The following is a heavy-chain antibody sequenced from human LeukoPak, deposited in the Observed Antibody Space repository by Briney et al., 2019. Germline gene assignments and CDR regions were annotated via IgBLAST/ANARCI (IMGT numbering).Heavy chain of an antibody. CDR1: GGTFSRFT. CDR3: ARENGWLFLDY. J-gene: IGHJ4*02. D-gene: IGHD3-22*01. V-gene: IGHV1-69*13. Sequence: SVKVSCKASGGTFSRFTISWVRQAPGQGFEWMGGITPIFGTANYAQKFQGRVTIAADESTSTAYMELSSLRSEDTAVYYCARENGWLFLDYWGQGTLVTVSS. CDR2: ITPIFGTA.